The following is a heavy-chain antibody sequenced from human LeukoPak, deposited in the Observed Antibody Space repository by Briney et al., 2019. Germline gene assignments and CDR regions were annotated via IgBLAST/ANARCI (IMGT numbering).Heavy chain of an antibody. D-gene: IGHD2-15*01. Sequence: SQTLSLTCAISGDSVSSNSAAWNWIRQSPSRGLEWLGGTYYRSKWYNDYAVSVKSRITINPDTSKNQFSLQLNSVTPEDTAAYYCARGDYCSGGSCYSDGSHNWFDPWGQGTLVTVSS. CDR2: TYYRSKWYN. V-gene: IGHV6-1*01. CDR3: ARGDYCSGGSCYSDGSHNWFDP. CDR1: GDSVSSNSAA. J-gene: IGHJ5*02.